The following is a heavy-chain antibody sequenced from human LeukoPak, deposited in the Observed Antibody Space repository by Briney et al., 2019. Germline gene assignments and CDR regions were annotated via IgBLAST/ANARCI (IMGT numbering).Heavy chain of an antibody. Sequence: ASVKVSCKASGYTFTSYYMHWVRQAPGQGLEWMGIINPSGGSTSYAQKFQGRVTMTRDMSTSTVYMELSSLRSEDTAVYYCARGALFLYDSSGYYHDYWGQGTLVTVSS. CDR2: INPSGGST. J-gene: IGHJ4*02. CDR3: ARGALFLYDSSGYYHDY. CDR1: GYTFTSYY. D-gene: IGHD3-22*01. V-gene: IGHV1-46*01.